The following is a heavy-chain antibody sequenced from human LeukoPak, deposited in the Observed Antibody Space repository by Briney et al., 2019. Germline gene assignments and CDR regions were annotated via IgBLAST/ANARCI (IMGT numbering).Heavy chain of an antibody. CDR3: ARDQYSGYDWTYYGYYYYYMDV. D-gene: IGHD5-12*01. V-gene: IGHV3-21*01. Sequence: GGSLRFSCAASGYTFSSYSMNWVRQAPGKGLEWVSSISSSSTYIYYADSVKGRFTISRDNAKNSLYLQMNSLRAEDTAVYYCARDQYSGYDWTYYGYYYYYMDVWGKGTTVTVSS. CDR1: GYTFSSYS. J-gene: IGHJ6*03. CDR2: ISSSSTYI.